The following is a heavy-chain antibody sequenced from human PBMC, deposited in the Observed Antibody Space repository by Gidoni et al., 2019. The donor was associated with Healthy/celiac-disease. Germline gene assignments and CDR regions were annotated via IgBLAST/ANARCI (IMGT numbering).Heavy chain of an antibody. D-gene: IGHD3-3*01. V-gene: IGHV4-31*03. CDR1: GGSIRSGGYY. CDR2: IYYSGST. Sequence: QVQLQASGPGLVKPSQTLSLTCTVSGGSIRSGGYYWSWIRQHPGKGLEWSGYIYYSGSTYYNPSLKSRVTISVDTSKNQFSLKLSSVTAADTAVYYCARAPLVRIFGVVSWYFDLWGRGTLVTVSS. J-gene: IGHJ2*01. CDR3: ARAPLVRIFGVVSWYFDL.